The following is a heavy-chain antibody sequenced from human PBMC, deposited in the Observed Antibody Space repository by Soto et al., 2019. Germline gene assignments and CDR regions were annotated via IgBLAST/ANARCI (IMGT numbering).Heavy chain of an antibody. CDR1: GFTFSSYA. D-gene: IGHD3-22*01. V-gene: IGHV3-23*01. CDR2: ISGSGGST. Sequence: VQLLESGGGLVQPGGSLRLSCAASGFTFSSYAMSWVRQAPGKGLEWVSAISGSGGSTYYADSVKGRLTISRDNSKKTLYLQMNSLRAEDTAVYYCAKKRYYDSSGYYFDYWGQGTLVTVSS. CDR3: AKKRYYDSSGYYFDY. J-gene: IGHJ4*02.